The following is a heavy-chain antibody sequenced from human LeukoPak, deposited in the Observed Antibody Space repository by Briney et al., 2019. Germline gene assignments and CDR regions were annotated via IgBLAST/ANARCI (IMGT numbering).Heavy chain of an antibody. CDR2: IYTSGST. J-gene: IGHJ6*02. D-gene: IGHD2-15*01. Sequence: PSETLSLTCTVSGGSISSYYWSWIRQPAGKGLEWIGRIYTSGSTNYNPSLKSRVTMSVDTSKNQFSLKLSSVTAADTAVYYCARDGVCSGGSCYSYYYYGMDVWGQGTTVTVSS. CDR1: GGSISSYY. V-gene: IGHV4-4*07. CDR3: ARDGVCSGGSCYSYYYYGMDV.